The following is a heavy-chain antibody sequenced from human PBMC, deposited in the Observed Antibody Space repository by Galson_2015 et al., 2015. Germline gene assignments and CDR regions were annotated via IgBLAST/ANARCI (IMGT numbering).Heavy chain of an antibody. CDR2: IGGSGGRK. J-gene: IGHJ4*02. CDR1: GFTFSSYA. CDR3: AKEAGYCSSTTCYEGFDC. V-gene: IGHV3-23*01. D-gene: IGHD2-2*01. Sequence: SLRLSCAASGFTFSSYAMSWVRQAPGKGLEWVSGIGGSGGRKYYAESVKGRFTISRDNSKNTVYLQMNSLGAEDTAAYYCAKEAGYCSSTTCYEGFDCWGQGTLVPVSS.